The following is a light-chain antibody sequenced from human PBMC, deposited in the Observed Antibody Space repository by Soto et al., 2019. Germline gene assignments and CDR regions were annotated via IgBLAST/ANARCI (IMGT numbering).Light chain of an antibody. CDR3: QQYNKWPLFT. CDR1: QSVGNN. CDR2: GAS. V-gene: IGKV3-15*01. J-gene: IGKJ3*01. Sequence: EILMTQSPATLSVSPGERATLSCRASQSVGNNLAWYQQRPAQAPRLLIYGASTRATGIPARFSGSGSGTEFTLTINSLQSEDFALYYCQQYNKWPLFTFGPGTRVDIK.